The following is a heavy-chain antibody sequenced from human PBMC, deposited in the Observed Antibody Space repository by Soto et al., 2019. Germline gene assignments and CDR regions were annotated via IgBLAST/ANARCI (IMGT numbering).Heavy chain of an antibody. CDR1: GGSFSGYY. CDR3: ATANWSHHYFGP. V-gene: IGHV4-34*01. CDR2: INHSGST. D-gene: IGHD1-1*01. J-gene: IGHJ5*02. Sequence: QVRLQQWGTGLLKSSETLSLTCAVYGGSFSGYYWSWLRQPPGKGLEWIGEINHSGSTNYNPSLKSRVTISVDTSNNQFSLKLTSITAADTGVYYCATANWSHHYFGPWXQGTLVTVSS.